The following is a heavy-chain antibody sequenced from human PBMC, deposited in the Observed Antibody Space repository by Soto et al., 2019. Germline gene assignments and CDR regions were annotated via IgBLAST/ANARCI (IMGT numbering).Heavy chain of an antibody. CDR3: ARNGSS. V-gene: IGHV4-39*01. CDR2: IYYSGQT. Sequence: SETLSLTCSVSGVSISGSSYYWGWIRQPPGKGLEWIGSIYYSGQTYYNPSLKSRVTISVDRSKNQFSLNLTSVTATDTAFYYCARNGSSWGQGTLVTVSS. J-gene: IGHJ5*02. CDR1: GVSISGSSYY.